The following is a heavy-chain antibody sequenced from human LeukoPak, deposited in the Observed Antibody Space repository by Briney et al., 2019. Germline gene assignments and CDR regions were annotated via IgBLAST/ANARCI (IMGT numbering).Heavy chain of an antibody. D-gene: IGHD5-18*01. J-gene: IGHJ4*02. CDR3: ASGCSYGYGIYY. Sequence: GRSLRLSCAASGVTFDDYALHWVRQAPGKGLEWVSGISWNSGSIGYADSVKGRFTISRDNAKNSLYLQMNSLRAEDTDLYYCASGCSYGYGIYYWGQGTLVSV. CDR1: GVTFDDYA. V-gene: IGHV3-9*01. CDR2: ISWNSGSI.